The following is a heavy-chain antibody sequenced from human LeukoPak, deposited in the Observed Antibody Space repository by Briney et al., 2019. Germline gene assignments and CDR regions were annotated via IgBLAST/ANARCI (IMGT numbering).Heavy chain of an antibody. CDR3: ARDGQAFNSNWDYFEY. J-gene: IGHJ4*02. V-gene: IGHV3-33*01. CDR1: GFTFSNYG. CDR2: IWYDGRTK. D-gene: IGHD7-27*01. Sequence: GGSLRLSCEVSGFTFSNYGMHWVRQAPGKGLEWVALIWYDGRTKFHADSVKGRFTISRDNSKSTIYLHMSNLRAEDTALYYCARDGQAFNSNWDYFEYWGQGTPVTVSS.